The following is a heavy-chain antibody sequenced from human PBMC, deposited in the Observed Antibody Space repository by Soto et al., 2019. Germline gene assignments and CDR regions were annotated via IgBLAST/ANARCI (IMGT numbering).Heavy chain of an antibody. CDR3: ARRYYDFWSGYGPGYYMDV. CDR1: SGSISSSSYY. D-gene: IGHD3-3*01. V-gene: IGHV4-39*01. J-gene: IGHJ6*03. CDR2: IYYSGST. Sequence: PSETLSLTCTVSSGSISSSSYYWGWIRQPPGKGLEWIGSIYYSGSTYYNPSLKSRVTISVDTSKNQFSLKLSSVTAADTAVYYCARRYYDFWSGYGPGYYMDVWGKGTTVTVSS.